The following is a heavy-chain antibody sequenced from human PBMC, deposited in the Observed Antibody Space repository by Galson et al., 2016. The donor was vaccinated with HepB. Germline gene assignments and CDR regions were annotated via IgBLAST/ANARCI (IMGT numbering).Heavy chain of an antibody. CDR1: GFTFSSYS. J-gene: IGHJ4*02. CDR3: ARDSDWRPFDY. CDR2: ISSVSSFI. Sequence: SLRLSCAASGFTFSSYSMNWVRQAPGKGLEWVSSISSVSSFIYYADSMKGRLTISRDNAKNSLYLQMNSLRAEDTAAYYCARDSDWRPFDYWGQGTLVTVSS. V-gene: IGHV3-21*01. D-gene: IGHD3-9*01.